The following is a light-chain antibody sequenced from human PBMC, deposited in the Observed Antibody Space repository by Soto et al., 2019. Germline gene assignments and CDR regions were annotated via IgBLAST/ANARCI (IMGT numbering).Light chain of an antibody. V-gene: IGKV2-40*01. CDR3: MQRIEFPWT. CDR1: QSLLDRGDGNTS. CDR2: TLS. J-gene: IGKJ1*01. Sequence: EIVMTQTPLSLPVTPGEPASISCRSNQSLLDRGDGNTSLDWYLQKPGQSPQLLIYTLSYRAYAVTDRFRGSGSGTDFTLNISRVGAEDVGVYYCMQRIEFPWTFGQGTQVQIK.